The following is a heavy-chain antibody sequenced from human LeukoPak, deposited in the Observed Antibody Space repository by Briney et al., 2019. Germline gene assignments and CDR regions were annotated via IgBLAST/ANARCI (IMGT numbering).Heavy chain of an antibody. CDR3: AAFDSSALIDS. J-gene: IGHJ4*02. CDR2: INPSGGST. CDR1: GYTFTSYY. Sequence: ASVNVSCKASGYTFTSYYLHWVRQAPGQGLEWMGIINPSGGSTSYAQKFQGRVTMTRDTSTSTVYMELSSLRSEDTAVYYCAAFDSSALIDSWGQGTLVTVSS. D-gene: IGHD3-22*01. V-gene: IGHV1-46*01.